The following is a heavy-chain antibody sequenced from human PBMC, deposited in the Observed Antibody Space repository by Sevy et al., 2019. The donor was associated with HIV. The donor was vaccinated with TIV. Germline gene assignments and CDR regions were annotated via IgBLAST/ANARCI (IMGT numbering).Heavy chain of an antibody. D-gene: IGHD7-27*01. J-gene: IGHJ4*02. CDR1: GFTFSDAW. Sequence: GGSLRLSCAASGFTFSDAWMSWVRQAPGKGLEWVARIKSKTYGGTTDYAAPVKGRFTISRDDSKNTLYLQINSLKTEDTAVYYYATDPTGDFYYLDYWGQGTLVTVSS. CDR2: IKSKTYGGTT. V-gene: IGHV3-15*01. CDR3: ATDPTGDFYYLDY.